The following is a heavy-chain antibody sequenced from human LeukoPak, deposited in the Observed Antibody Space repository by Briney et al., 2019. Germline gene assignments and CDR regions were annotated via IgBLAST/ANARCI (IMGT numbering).Heavy chain of an antibody. CDR3: ATGMSYSGYDRIDY. Sequence: ASVKVSCKASGGTFSSYAISWVRQAPGQGLEWMGVINPSGGSTTYAQKFQGRLTMTRDTSTSTVYMELSSLRSEDTAVYYCATGMSYSGYDRIDYWGQGTLVTVSS. CDR1: GGTFSSYA. D-gene: IGHD5-12*01. V-gene: IGHV1-46*01. CDR2: INPSGGST. J-gene: IGHJ4*02.